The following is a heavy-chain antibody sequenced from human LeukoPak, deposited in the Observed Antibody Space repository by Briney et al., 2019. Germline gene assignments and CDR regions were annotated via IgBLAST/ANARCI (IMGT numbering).Heavy chain of an antibody. J-gene: IGHJ6*03. CDR2: MNPNSGNT. V-gene: IGHV1-8*01. CDR3: ARGGRDYYYYYYMDV. Sequence: ASVKVSCKASGYTFTSYDINWVRQATGQGLEWMGWMNPNSGNTGYAQKFQGRVTMTRNTSISTAYMELSSLRSEDTAVYYRARGGRDYYYYYYMDVWGKGTTVTVSS. CDR1: GYTFTSYD.